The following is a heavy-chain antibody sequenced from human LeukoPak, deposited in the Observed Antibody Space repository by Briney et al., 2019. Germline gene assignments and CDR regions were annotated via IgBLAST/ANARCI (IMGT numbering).Heavy chain of an antibody. CDR1: GYTFDTSS. J-gene: IGHJ3*02. Sequence: ASVNVSCKAFGYTFDTSSISWVRQAPGQRLEWMGWISPNNGNTHYAQGVQGRVTMTTDTSRSTAYMELRSLRSDDTAVYYCTRVRNTNNWWGAFDIWGQGTMVTVSS. V-gene: IGHV1-18*01. CDR3: TRVRNTNNWWGAFDI. CDR2: ISPNNGNT. D-gene: IGHD1-1*01.